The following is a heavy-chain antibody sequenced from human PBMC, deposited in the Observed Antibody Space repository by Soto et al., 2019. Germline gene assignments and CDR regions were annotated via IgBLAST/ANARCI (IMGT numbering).Heavy chain of an antibody. D-gene: IGHD6-13*01. CDR1: GYTFTSYA. V-gene: IGHV1-3*05. CDR3: ARDVSIAAALYDY. J-gene: IGHJ4*02. CDR2: INAGNGNT. Sequence: QVQLVQSGAEEKKPGASVKVSCKASGYTFTSYAMHWVRQAPGQRLEWMGWINAGNGNTKYSQKFQGRVTITRDTSASPAYMELSSLRSEDTAVYYCARDVSIAAALYDYWGQGTLVTVSS.